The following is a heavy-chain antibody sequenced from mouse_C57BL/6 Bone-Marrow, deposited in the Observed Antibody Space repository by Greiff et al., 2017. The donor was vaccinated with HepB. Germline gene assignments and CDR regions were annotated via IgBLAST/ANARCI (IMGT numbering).Heavy chain of an antibody. V-gene: IGHV1-81*01. J-gene: IGHJ3*01. Sequence: VKLQESGAELARPGASVKLSCKASGYTFTSYGISWVKQRTGQGLEWIGEIYPRSGNTYYNEKFKGKATLTADKSSSTAYMELRSLTSEDSAVYFCARGGTVPFAYWGQGTLVTVSA. CDR1: GYTFTSYG. CDR3: ARGGTVPFAY. D-gene: IGHD1-1*01. CDR2: IYPRSGNT.